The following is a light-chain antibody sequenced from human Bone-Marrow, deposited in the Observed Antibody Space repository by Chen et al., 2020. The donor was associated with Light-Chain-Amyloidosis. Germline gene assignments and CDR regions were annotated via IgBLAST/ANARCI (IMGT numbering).Light chain of an antibody. CDR1: QTISNY. J-gene: IGKJ5*01. CDR3: QQTYRTPNT. CDR2: AAS. V-gene: IGKV1-39*01. Sequence: DIQMTQSPSSLSASVGDRVTITCRASQTISNYLNWYQQKPGKAPKLLIYAASSLQSGVPSRFSGSGSGTDFTLTISSQQPEDFATYYCQQTYRTPNTFGQGTRLEIK.